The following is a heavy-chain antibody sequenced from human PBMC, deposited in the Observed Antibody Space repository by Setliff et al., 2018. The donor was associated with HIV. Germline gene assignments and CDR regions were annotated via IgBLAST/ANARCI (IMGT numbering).Heavy chain of an antibody. CDR2: IIHTGST. J-gene: IGHJ6*02. D-gene: IGHD2-2*01. CDR3: ARGRSCSSSSCYLVYYYYYGMDV. Sequence: SETLSLTCTVSGGSFSGYYWSWIRQPPGKGLEWIGEIIHTGSTNYNPSLKSRVTISVDTSKNQFSLRLSSVTAADTAVYYCARGRSCSSSSCYLVYYYYYGMDVWGHGSTVTVS. CDR1: GGSFSGYY. V-gene: IGHV4-34*01.